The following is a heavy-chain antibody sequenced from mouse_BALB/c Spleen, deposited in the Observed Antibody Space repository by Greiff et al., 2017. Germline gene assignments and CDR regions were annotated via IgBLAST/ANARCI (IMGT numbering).Heavy chain of an antibody. CDR3: ARSWGNPYAMDY. Sequence: EVKLMESGPGLVKPSQSLSLTCTVTGYSITSDYAWNWIRQFPGNKLEWMGYISYSGSTSYNPSLKSRISITRDTSKNQFFLQLNSVTTEDTATYYCARSWGNPYAMDYWGQGTSVTVSA. CDR2: ISYSGST. J-gene: IGHJ4*01. D-gene: IGHD2-1*01. V-gene: IGHV3-2*02. CDR1: GYSITSDYA.